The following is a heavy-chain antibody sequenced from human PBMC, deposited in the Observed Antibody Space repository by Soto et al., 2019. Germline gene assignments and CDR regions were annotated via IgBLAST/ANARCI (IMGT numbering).Heavy chain of an antibody. J-gene: IGHJ6*02. V-gene: IGHV1-69*13. Sequence: ASVKVSCKASGGTFSSYAISWVRQAPGQGLEWMGGIIPIFGTANYAQKFQGRVTITADESTSTAYMELSSLRSEDTAVYYCARPSRDFAHYDILTGYYALYYYYGMDVWGQGTTVTVSS. CDR2: IIPIFGTA. CDR3: ARPSRDFAHYDILTGYYALYYYYGMDV. D-gene: IGHD3-9*01. CDR1: GGTFSSYA.